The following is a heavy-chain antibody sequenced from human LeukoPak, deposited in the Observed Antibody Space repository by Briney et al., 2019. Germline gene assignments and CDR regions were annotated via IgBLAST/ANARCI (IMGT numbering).Heavy chain of an antibody. CDR3: AKDIEAGAGFDY. J-gene: IGHJ4*02. D-gene: IGHD6-19*01. V-gene: IGHV1-69*04. Sequence: SVKVSCKASGGTFSSYAISWVRQAPGQGLEWMGRIIPILGIANYAQKFQGRVTITADKSTSTAYMELSSLRAEDTALYYCAKDIEAGAGFDYWGQGTLVTVSS. CDR1: GGTFSSYA. CDR2: IIPILGIA.